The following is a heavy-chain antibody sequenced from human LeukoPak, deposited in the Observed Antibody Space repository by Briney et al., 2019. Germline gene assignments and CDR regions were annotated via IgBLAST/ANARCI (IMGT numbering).Heavy chain of an antibody. V-gene: IGHV1-46*01. CDR3: ARSEYQLLTDY. CDR2: INPSGGST. J-gene: IGHJ4*02. CDR1: GYTFTSYY. Sequence: GASVKVSYKASGYTFTSYYMHWVRQAPGQGLEWMGIINPSGGSTSYAQKFQGRVTMTRDTSTSTVYMELSSLRSEDTAVYYCARSEYQLLTDYWGQGTLVTVSS. D-gene: IGHD2-2*01.